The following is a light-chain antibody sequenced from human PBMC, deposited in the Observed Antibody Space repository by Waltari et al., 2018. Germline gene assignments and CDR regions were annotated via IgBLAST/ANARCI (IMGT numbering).Light chain of an antibody. V-gene: IGKV4-1*01. Sequence: DIVMTQSPDSLAVSLGERATINCKSSQSVLYSSNNKNYLAWYPQKPEQPPKLLIYWAATRESGVPDRFSGSGSGTDFTLTISSLQAEDVAVYYCQQYYSTPITFGQGTRLEIK. CDR2: WAA. CDR3: QQYYSTPIT. J-gene: IGKJ5*01. CDR1: QSVLYSSNNKNY.